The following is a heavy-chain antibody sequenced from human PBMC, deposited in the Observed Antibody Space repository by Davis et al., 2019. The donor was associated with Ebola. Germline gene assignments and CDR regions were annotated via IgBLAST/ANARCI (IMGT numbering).Heavy chain of an antibody. V-gene: IGHV3-23*01. Sequence: GESLKISCAASGFTFSNAWMSWVRQAPGKGLEWVSAISGSGISTYYADSVKGRFTISRDNSKNTLYLQMNSLKTEDTAVYYCTICKQDSSGWFVDPWGQGTLVTVSS. CDR1: GFTFSNAW. D-gene: IGHD6-19*01. J-gene: IGHJ5*02. CDR3: TICKQDSSGWFVDP. CDR2: ISGSGIST.